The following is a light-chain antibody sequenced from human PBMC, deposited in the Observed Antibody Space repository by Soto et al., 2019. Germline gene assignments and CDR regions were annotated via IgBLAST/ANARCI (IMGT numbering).Light chain of an antibody. Sequence: EIVMTQSPATLSVSPGERATLSCRASQSVSSKLAWYQQKPGQAPRLLIYGASTRATGIPARFSGSGSGTEFTLTITSLKSEDFAVYYCQQYSGWPPITFGQGTRLEIK. CDR3: QQYSGWPPIT. CDR1: QSVSSK. CDR2: GAS. J-gene: IGKJ5*01. V-gene: IGKV3-15*01.